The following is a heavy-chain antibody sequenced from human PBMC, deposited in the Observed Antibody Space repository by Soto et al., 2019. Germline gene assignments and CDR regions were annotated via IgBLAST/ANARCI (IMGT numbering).Heavy chain of an antibody. V-gene: IGHV4-31*03. CDR2: IYYSGST. Sequence: SETLSLTCTVSGGSISSGGYYWSWIRQHPGKGLEWIGYIYYSGSTYYNPSLKSRVTISVDTSKNQFSLKLSSVTAADTSVYYCARSFGVAVAGPFDYWGQGTLVTVSS. CDR3: ARSFGVAVAGPFDY. J-gene: IGHJ4*02. D-gene: IGHD6-13*01. CDR1: GGSISSGGYY.